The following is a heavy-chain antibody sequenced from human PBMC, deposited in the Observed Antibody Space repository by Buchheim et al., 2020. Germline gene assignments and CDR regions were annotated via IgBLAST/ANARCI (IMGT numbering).Heavy chain of an antibody. Sequence: QVQLQESGPGLVKPSQTLSLTCAVSGGSISSGSFYWSWVRQPAGKGLEWIGRIYPSGSTTHNPSLKSRVTISVDTSKNQFSLSVKSVTAADTAVYYCARGGSYYGMDVWGQGTT. CDR1: GGSISSGSFY. J-gene: IGHJ6*02. CDR2: IYPSGST. CDR3: ARGGSYYGMDV. V-gene: IGHV4-61*02.